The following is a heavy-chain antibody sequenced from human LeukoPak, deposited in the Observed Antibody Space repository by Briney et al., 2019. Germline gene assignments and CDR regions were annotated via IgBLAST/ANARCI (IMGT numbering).Heavy chain of an antibody. V-gene: IGHV4-59*01. CDR3: ALDSSGWSDDSFDI. CDR2: IYYGGST. CDR1: GASISFYY. D-gene: IGHD6-13*01. Sequence: SETLSLTCTVSGASISFYYWSWIRQPPGKGLEWIGYIYYGGSTNYNPSLKSRVTMSIDTSKNHFSLNLNSVTAADTAIYYCALDSSGWSDDSFDIWGQGTMVTVSS. J-gene: IGHJ3*02.